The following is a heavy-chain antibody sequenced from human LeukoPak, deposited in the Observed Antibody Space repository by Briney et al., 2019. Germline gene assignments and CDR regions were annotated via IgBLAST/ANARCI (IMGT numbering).Heavy chain of an antibody. CDR1: GFTFSSYG. Sequence: PGGSLRLSCAASGFTFSSYGMHWVRQAPGKGLELVAVIWYDGSNQYYADSVKGRFTICRDNSKNTLYLQMNRLRAEDTAVYYCARGYSSGYFDYWGQGTLVTVSS. J-gene: IGHJ4*02. CDR2: IWYDGSNQ. D-gene: IGHD3-22*01. CDR3: ARGYSSGYFDY. V-gene: IGHV3-33*01.